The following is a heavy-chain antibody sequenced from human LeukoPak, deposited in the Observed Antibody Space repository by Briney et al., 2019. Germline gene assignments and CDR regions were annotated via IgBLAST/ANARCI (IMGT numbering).Heavy chain of an antibody. CDR3: ARADSYLHWYFDL. J-gene: IGHJ2*01. CDR1: GGSISSGGYY. V-gene: IGHV4-31*03. Sequence: PSETLSLTCTVSGGSISSGGYYWSWIRQHPGKGLEWIGYIYYSGSTYYNPSLKSRVTISVDTSKNQFSLKLSSVTAADTAVYYCARADSYLHWYFDLWGRGTLVTVSS. D-gene: IGHD2-21*01. CDR2: IYYSGST.